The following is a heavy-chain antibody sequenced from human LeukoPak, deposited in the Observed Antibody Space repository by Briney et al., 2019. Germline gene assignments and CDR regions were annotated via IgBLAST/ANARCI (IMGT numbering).Heavy chain of an antibody. CDR1: GGSISSTYW. CDR2: IYHSGST. CDR3: ASHPRPYYYYYMDV. J-gene: IGHJ6*03. V-gene: IGHV4-4*02. Sequence: SETLSLTCAVSGGSISSTYWWTWVRPPPGKGLEWIGEIYHSGSTNYNPSLKSRVTISLDKSKNQFSLNLSSVTAAGTAVYYCASHPRPYYYYYMDVWGKGTTVTVSS.